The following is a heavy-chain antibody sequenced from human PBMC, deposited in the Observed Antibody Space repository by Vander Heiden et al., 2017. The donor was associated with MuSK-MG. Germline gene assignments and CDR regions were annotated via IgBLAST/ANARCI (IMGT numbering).Heavy chain of an antibody. CDR2: IRSKGNGGTT. CDR3: TATRLYDFTLDY. CDR1: GSTFGDYG. J-gene: IGHJ4*02. Sequence: EVQLVESGGGLVQPGRSLRLSCTASGSTFGDYGMSWFRQAPGKGMEGVAFIRSKGNGGTTEDAASVEGRFTMSRDDSKSMAYLQMNSLKTEDTAVYYCTATRLYDFTLDYWGQGTLVTVSS. D-gene: IGHD3-3*01. V-gene: IGHV3-49*03.